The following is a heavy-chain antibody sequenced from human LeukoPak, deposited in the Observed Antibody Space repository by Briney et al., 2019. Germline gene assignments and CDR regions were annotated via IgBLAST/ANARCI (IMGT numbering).Heavy chain of an antibody. CDR1: GGSISSYY. Sequence: SETLSLTCTVSGGSISSYYWSWIRQPPGKGLEWIGYIYYSGSTNYNPSLKSRVTISVDTSKNQFSLKLSSVTAADTAVYYCASQHIEVVTAPFDIWGQGTMVTVSS. CDR2: IYYSGST. J-gene: IGHJ3*02. V-gene: IGHV4-59*08. D-gene: IGHD2-21*02. CDR3: ASQHIEVVTAPFDI.